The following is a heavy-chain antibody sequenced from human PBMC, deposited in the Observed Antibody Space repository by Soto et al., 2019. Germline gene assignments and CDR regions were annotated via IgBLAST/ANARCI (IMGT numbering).Heavy chain of an antibody. CDR3: AKDEGYYDSSGYKGY. CDR1: GFTFSSYG. Sequence: QVQLVESGGGVVQPGRSLRLSCAASGFTFSSYGMHWVRQAPGKGLEWVAVISYDGSNKYYADSVKGRFTISRDNSKNTLYLQMNRLRAEDTAVYYCAKDEGYYDSSGYKGYWGQGTLVTVSS. CDR2: ISYDGSNK. J-gene: IGHJ4*02. D-gene: IGHD3-22*01. V-gene: IGHV3-30*18.